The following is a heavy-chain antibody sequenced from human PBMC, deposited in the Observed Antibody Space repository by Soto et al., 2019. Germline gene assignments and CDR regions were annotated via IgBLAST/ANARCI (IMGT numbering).Heavy chain of an antibody. V-gene: IGHV5-51*01. J-gene: IGHJ1*01. CDR2: IYPGDLDT. Sequence: EVQMVQSEAEGKKPGESLKISCEGLGYDFTRYWIGWVRQMPGKGLEWMGIIYPGDLDTRYSPSFQGQVTISVDTSSTTAFLQWRSVQASDTAMYYCARQRIDGEYFRHWGQGTLVTVSS. CDR1: GYDFTRYW. D-gene: IGHD2-15*01. CDR3: ARQRIDGEYFRH.